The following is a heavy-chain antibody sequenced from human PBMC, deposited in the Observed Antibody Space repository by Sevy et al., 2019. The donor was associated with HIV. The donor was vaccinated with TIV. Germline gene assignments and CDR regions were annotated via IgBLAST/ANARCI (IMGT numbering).Heavy chain of an antibody. Sequence: ASVKVSCKASGYTFTSYRIYWVRQAPGQGLESMGWISAHNGDTNYAQKFQGRVTMITDTSTTTAYKDLRSLRSDGTALYYCARAYCSGGRCYSLAYWGQGTLVTVSS. V-gene: IGHV1-18*01. CDR3: ARAYCSGGRCYSLAY. CDR1: GYTFTSYR. D-gene: IGHD2-15*01. CDR2: ISAHNGDT. J-gene: IGHJ4*02.